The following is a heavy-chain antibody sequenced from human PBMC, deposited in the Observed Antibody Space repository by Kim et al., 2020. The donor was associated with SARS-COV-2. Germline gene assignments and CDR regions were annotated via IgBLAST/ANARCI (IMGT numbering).Heavy chain of an antibody. CDR1: GGSVSSGSYY. CDR3: ARDAGTPQLLWFGELLFSATTTYGMDV. Sequence: SETLSLTCTVSGGSVSSGSYYWSWIRQPPGKGLEWIGYIYYSGSTNYNPSLKSRVTISVDTSKNQFSLKLSSVTAADTAVYYCARDAGTPQLLWFGELLFSATTTYGMDVWGQGTTVTVSS. D-gene: IGHD3-10*01. J-gene: IGHJ6*02. CDR2: IYYSGST. V-gene: IGHV4-61*01.